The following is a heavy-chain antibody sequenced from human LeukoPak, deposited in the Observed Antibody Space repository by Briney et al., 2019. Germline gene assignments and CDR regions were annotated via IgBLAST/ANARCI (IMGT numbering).Heavy chain of an antibody. CDR3: ARDERGSGSYNFDY. CDR2: INPNSGGT. CDR1: GYTFTGYY. V-gene: IGHV1-2*04. Sequence: GASVKVSCKASGYTFTGYYMHWVRQAPGQGLEWMEWINPNSGGTNYAQKFQGWVTMTRDTSISTAYMELSRLRSDDTAVYYCARDERGSGSYNFDYWGQGTLVTVSS. D-gene: IGHD3-10*01. J-gene: IGHJ4*02.